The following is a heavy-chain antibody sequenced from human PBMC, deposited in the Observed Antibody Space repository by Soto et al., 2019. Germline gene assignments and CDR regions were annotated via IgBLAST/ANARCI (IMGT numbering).Heavy chain of an antibody. CDR3: ARQEGAAFYYDGRDV. J-gene: IGHJ6*02. CDR2: INSDGSIT. CDR1: GFTFSSYW. Sequence: VQLGESGGGLVQPAGSVRLSCAASGFTFSSYWMHWVRQAPGKGLVWVSRINSDGSITSYADSVKGRFTISRDNAKNTLYLHMNSLRAEVTAVYYCARQEGAAFYYDGRDVRGQGTTVTVSS. V-gene: IGHV3-74*01.